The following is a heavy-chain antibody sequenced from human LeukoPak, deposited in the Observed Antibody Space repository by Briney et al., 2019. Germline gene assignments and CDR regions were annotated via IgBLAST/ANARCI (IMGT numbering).Heavy chain of an antibody. CDR3: AKVEQQLVMEYYFDY. D-gene: IGHD6-13*01. Sequence: GGSLRLSCAASGFAFSSYAMSWVRQAPGKGLEWVSAISGSGGSTYYADSVKGRFTISRDNSKNTLYLQMNSLRAEDTAVYYCAKVEQQLVMEYYFDYWGQGTLVTVSS. J-gene: IGHJ4*02. CDR2: ISGSGGST. CDR1: GFAFSSYA. V-gene: IGHV3-23*01.